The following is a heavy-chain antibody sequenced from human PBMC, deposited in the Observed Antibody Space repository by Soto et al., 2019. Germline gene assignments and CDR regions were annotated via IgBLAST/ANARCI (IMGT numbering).Heavy chain of an antibody. CDR2: TRNKANSYTT. J-gene: IGHJ6*03. CDR1: GFTFSDHY. CDR3: ARRPRPRPGYCSSTSCPIGYMDV. D-gene: IGHD2-2*01. V-gene: IGHV3-72*01. Sequence: GGSLRLSCAASGFTFSDHYMDWVRQAPGKGLEWVGRTRNKANSYTTEYAASVKGRFTISRDDSKNSLYLQMNSLKTEDTAVYYCARRPRPRPGYCSSTSCPIGYMDVWGKGTTVTVSS.